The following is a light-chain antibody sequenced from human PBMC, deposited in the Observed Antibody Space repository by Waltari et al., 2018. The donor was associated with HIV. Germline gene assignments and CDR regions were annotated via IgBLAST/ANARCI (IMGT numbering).Light chain of an antibody. J-gene: IGLJ2*01. V-gene: IGLV2-8*01. CDR3: SSFAGSNTVV. Sequence: QSALTQPPCASGSLGQSVTISCSGTSDAIGGYNYVFWYQQYPAKAPKLLIYEVNKRPSGVPDRFSGSKSLNTASLTVSGLQAEDEAHYFCSSFAGSNTVVFGGGTKLTVL. CDR2: EVN. CDR1: SDAIGGYNY.